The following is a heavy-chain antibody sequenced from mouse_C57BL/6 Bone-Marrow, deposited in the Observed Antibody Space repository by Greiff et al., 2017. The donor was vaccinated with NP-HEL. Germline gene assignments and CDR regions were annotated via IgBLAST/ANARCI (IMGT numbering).Heavy chain of an antibody. CDR3: TRGYYYGTEGFAY. CDR2: IDPETGGT. D-gene: IGHD1-1*01. Sequence: QVQLQQSGAELVRPGASVTLSCKASGYTFTDYEMHWVKQTPVHGLEWIGAIDPETGGTAYNQKFKGKAILTADKSSSTAYMELRSLTSEDSAVYYCTRGYYYGTEGFAYWGQGTLVTASA. V-gene: IGHV1-15*01. J-gene: IGHJ3*01. CDR1: GYTFTDYE.